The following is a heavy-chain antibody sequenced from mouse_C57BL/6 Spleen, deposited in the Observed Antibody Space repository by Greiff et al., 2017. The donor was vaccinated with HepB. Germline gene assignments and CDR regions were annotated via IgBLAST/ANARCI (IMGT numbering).Heavy chain of an antibody. J-gene: IGHJ1*03. V-gene: IGHV5-4*01. D-gene: IGHD4-1*01. CDR1: GFTFSSYA. CDR3: AREDWDRWYFDV. Sequence: EVMLVESGGGLVKPGGSLKLSCAASGFTFSSYAMSWVRQTPEKRLEWVATISDGGSYTYYPDNVKGRFTISRDNAKSNLYLQMSHLKSEDTAMYYCAREDWDRWYFDVWGTGTTVTVSS. CDR2: ISDGGSYT.